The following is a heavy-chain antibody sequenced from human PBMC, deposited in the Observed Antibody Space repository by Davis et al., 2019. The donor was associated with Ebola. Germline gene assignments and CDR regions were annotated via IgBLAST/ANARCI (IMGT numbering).Heavy chain of an antibody. CDR1: GGSISSGGYY. CDR3: ASLDWTEGRGEYYFDS. CDR2: IYYSGST. Sequence: MPSETLSLTCTVSGGSISSGGYYWSWIRQHPGKGLEWIGYIYYSGSTYYNPSLKSRVTISVDTSKNQFSLKLNSVAAADTAMYYCASLDWTEGRGEYYFDSWGQGTLVTVSS. V-gene: IGHV4-31*03. J-gene: IGHJ4*02. D-gene: IGHD1-1*01.